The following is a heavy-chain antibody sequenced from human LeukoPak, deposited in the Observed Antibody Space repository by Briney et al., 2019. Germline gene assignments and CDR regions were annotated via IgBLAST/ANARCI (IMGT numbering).Heavy chain of an antibody. V-gene: IGHV1-18*01. J-gene: IGHJ4*02. CDR1: GYTFTSYG. CDR2: ISADNGNT. Sequence: ASVKVSCKASGYTFTSYGISWVRQAPGQGLEWMGWISADNGNTNYAQKLQGRVTMTTDTSTSTAYMELSSLRSDDTAVYYCARDGVDFWSGYYAAGSTYYFDYWGQGTLVTVSS. D-gene: IGHD3-3*01. CDR3: ARDGVDFWSGYYAAGSTYYFDY.